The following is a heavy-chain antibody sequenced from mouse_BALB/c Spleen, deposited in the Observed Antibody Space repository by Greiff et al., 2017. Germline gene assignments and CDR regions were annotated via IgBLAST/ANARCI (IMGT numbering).Heavy chain of an antibody. CDR2: INSNGGST. Sequence: EVHLVESGGGLVQPGGSLKLSCAASGFTFSSYGMSWVRQTPDKRLELVATINSNGGSTYYPDSVKGRFTISRDNAKNTLYLQMSSLKSEDTAMYYCARDVKYYGYGYWGQGTTLTVSS. D-gene: IGHD1-2*01. CDR3: ARDVKYYGYGY. V-gene: IGHV5-6-3*01. CDR1: GFTFSSYG. J-gene: IGHJ2*01.